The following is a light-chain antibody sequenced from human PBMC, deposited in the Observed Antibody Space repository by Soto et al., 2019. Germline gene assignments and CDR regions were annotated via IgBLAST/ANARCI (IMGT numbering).Light chain of an antibody. CDR2: EVT. CDR3: LSHTGSRTL. Sequence: QSVLTQPASVSGSPGQSITISCTGAIRDVGDYNYVSWYQEHPGQVPKLIIFEVTTRPSGVSDRFSGSRSGNTASLTISGLQAEDEADYYCLSHTGSRTLFGGGTKVTVL. V-gene: IGLV2-14*01. CDR1: IRDVGDYNY. J-gene: IGLJ3*02.